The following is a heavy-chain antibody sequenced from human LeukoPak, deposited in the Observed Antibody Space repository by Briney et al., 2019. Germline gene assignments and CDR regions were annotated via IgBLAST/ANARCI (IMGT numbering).Heavy chain of an antibody. Sequence: GGSLRLSCAASGFTFSSYGMSWVRQAPGEGLEWVSGISASDGSTYYADSVKGRFTISRDNAKNSLYLQMNSLRAEDTAVYYCAGDNIENGDLDYLDPWGQGTLVTVSS. CDR2: ISASDGST. D-gene: IGHD4-17*01. CDR3: AGDNIENGDLDYLDP. J-gene: IGHJ5*02. V-gene: IGHV3-23*01. CDR1: GFTFSSYG.